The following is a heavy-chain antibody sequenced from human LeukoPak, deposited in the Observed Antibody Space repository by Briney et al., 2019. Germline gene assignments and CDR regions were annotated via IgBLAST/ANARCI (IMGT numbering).Heavy chain of an antibody. CDR2: TYYRSKWYI. Sequence: SGPGLVKPSQTLSLTCAISGDSFSSKSAAWNWIRQSPSRGLEWLGRTYYRSKWYIEFALSVRSRITINPDTSKNQFSLQLRSVTPDDTAVYYCARTTGTFDCWGQGTLVTVSS. V-gene: IGHV6-1*01. CDR3: ARTTGTFDC. D-gene: IGHD1-1*01. CDR1: GDSFSSKSAA. J-gene: IGHJ4*02.